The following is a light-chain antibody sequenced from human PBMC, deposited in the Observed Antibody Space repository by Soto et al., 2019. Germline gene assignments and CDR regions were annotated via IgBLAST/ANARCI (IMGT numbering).Light chain of an antibody. V-gene: IGLV2-14*03. CDR3: SSYTSSSTRVV. Sequence: QSALTQPASVSGSPGQSITISCTGTTNDIGGYNFVSWYQQHPGKAPKLMIYDVGNRPSGVSRRFSGYKSGTTAFLTISGLQAEDEADYYCSSYTSSSTRVVFGGGTKLTVL. CDR1: TNDIGGYNF. J-gene: IGLJ2*01. CDR2: DVG.